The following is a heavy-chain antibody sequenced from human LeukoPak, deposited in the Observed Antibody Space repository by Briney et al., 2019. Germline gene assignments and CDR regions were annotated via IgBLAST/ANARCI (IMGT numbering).Heavy chain of an antibody. V-gene: IGHV6-1*01. CDR3: ARGGQGDGYSADEAFDI. CDR2: TYYRSKWYS. J-gene: IGHJ3*02. CDR1: GDSVSSNSTA. Sequence: SQTLSLTCAISGDSVSSNSTACNWIRQSPSRGLEWLGRTYYRSKWYSDYAVSVKSRITINPDTSKNQFSLQLNSVTPEDTAVYYCARGGQGDGYSADEAFDIWGQGTMDTVSS. D-gene: IGHD5-24*01.